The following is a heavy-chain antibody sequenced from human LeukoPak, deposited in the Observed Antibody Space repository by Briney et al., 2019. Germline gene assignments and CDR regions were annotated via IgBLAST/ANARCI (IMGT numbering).Heavy chain of an antibody. D-gene: IGHD3-10*01. CDR2: ISWDGGRT. Sequence: GGSLRPSCAASGFTFDDYAMHWVRQAPGKGLEWVSLISWDGGRTYYADSVKGRFTIARDNRKNSLYLQMNSLRAEDTALYYCAKDKFDGSGSYYFDYWGQGTLVAVSS. V-gene: IGHV3-43D*03. CDR3: AKDKFDGSGSYYFDY. CDR1: GFTFDDYA. J-gene: IGHJ4*02.